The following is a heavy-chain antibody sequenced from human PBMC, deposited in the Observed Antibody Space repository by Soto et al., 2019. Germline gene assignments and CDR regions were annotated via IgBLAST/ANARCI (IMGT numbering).Heavy chain of an antibody. Sequence: QITLKESGPTLVKPTETLTLTCSFSGFALTARPLGVGWIRQPPGKALECLALIYWDDDKLYSQYLRIRLASTKDASKNQVILTKAYVDPINTATNYWANRRGGVDFHDGDFDCGGQGTLVTVSS. CDR1: GFALTARPLG. CDR2: IYWDDDK. CDR3: ANRRGGVDFHDGDFDC. V-gene: IGHV2-5*02. D-gene: IGHD3-16*01. J-gene: IGHJ4*02.